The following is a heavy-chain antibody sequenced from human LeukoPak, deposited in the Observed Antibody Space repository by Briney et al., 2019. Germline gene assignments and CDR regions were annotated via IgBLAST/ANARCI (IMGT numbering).Heavy chain of an antibody. CDR2: IGAYNGNT. Sequence: ASVKVSCKASGYTFTSYGISWVRQAPGQGLEWMAWIGAYNGNTNYARKLQGRVTMTTNTSTSTAYMELRSLRSDDTAVYYCARAERITIFGVVIRTDAFDIWGQGTMVTVSS. V-gene: IGHV1-18*01. CDR3: ARAERITIFGVVIRTDAFDI. D-gene: IGHD3-3*01. CDR1: GYTFTSYG. J-gene: IGHJ3*02.